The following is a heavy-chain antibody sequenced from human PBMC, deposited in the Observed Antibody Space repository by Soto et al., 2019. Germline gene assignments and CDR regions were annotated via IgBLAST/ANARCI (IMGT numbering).Heavy chain of an antibody. CDR3: AKSIAAAGSYYYYGMDV. D-gene: IGHD6-13*01. CDR2: ISGSGGRT. J-gene: IGHJ6*02. Sequence: EVQVLESGGGLVQPGGSLRLSCAASGFTFNSYAMSWVRQAPGKGLEWVSAISGSGGRTYYADSVKGRFTVSRDNSKNTLSMQMNRLRAEDTDISHCAKSIAAAGSYYYYGMDVWGQGTTVTVSS. CDR1: GFTFNSYA. V-gene: IGHV3-23*01.